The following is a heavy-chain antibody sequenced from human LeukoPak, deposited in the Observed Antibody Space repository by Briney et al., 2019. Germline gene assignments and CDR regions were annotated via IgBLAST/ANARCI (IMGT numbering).Heavy chain of an antibody. CDR1: GGSISSYY. CDR3: ASSHLSVALFDY. V-gene: IGHV4-59*01. Sequence: SETLSLTCSVSGGSISSYYWRWIRQPPGKELEGFGYLYYSGSTNYNPSLKSRVTISVDTSKNQFSLKLSSVTAADTAVYCCASSHLSVALFDYWGQGTLVTVSS. CDR2: LYYSGST. D-gene: IGHD2-15*01. J-gene: IGHJ4*02.